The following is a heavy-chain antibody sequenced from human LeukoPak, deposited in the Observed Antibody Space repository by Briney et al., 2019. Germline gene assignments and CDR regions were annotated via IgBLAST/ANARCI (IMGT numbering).Heavy chain of an antibody. V-gene: IGHV3-30-3*01. D-gene: IGHD6-13*01. Sequence: GGSLRLSCAASGFTFSSYAMHWVRQAPGKGLEWVAVISFDGSNKYYADSVKGRFTISRDNSKNTLYLQMNSLRAEDTAVYYCAREEQQLEDWGQGTLVTVSS. CDR2: ISFDGSNK. J-gene: IGHJ4*02. CDR1: GFTFSSYA. CDR3: AREEQQLED.